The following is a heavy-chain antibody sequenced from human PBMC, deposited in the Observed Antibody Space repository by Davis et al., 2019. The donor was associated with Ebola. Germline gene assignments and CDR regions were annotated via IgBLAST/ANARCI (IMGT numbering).Heavy chain of an antibody. V-gene: IGHV3-7*03. CDR3: ASAYVTAFDAFDI. J-gene: IGHJ3*02. CDR2: IKQDGSEK. CDR1: GFTFSSYW. D-gene: IGHD2-21*02. Sequence: GESLKISCAASGFTFSSYWMSWVRQAPGKGLEWVANIKQDGSEKYYADSVKGRFTISRDNSKNTLYLQMNSLRAEDTAVYYCASAYVTAFDAFDIWGQGTMVTVSS.